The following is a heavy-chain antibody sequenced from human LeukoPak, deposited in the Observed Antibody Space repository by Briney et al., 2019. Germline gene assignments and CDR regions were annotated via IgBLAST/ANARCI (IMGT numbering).Heavy chain of an antibody. CDR3: ARVNTNNWHNCDY. J-gene: IGHJ4*02. V-gene: IGHV4-4*02. CDR1: GGSISSNNW. CDR2: IYHSGSP. Sequence: SETLSLTCAVSGGSISSNNWWGWVRQPPGKGLEWIGEIYHSGSPNYNPSLKSRVTISVDKSRNHFSLNLSSVTAADTAVYYCARVNTNNWHNCDYWGQGTLVTVSS. D-gene: IGHD1-1*01.